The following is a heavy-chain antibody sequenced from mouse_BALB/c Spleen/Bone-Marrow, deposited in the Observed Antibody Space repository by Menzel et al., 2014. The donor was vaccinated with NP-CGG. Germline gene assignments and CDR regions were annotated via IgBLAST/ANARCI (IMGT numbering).Heavy chain of an antibody. V-gene: IGHV2-9*02. Sequence: VNVVESGPGLVAPSQSLSITCTVSGFSLTSYGIHWVRRPPGKGLEWLGVIWAGGGTIYNSALMSRLSVSKDNSKSQVFLKMHSLQTDDTAMYYCARDAGYGNPWFAYWGQGTLVTVSA. J-gene: IGHJ3*01. CDR3: ARDAGYGNPWFAY. CDR2: IWAGGGT. D-gene: IGHD2-10*02. CDR1: GFSLTSYG.